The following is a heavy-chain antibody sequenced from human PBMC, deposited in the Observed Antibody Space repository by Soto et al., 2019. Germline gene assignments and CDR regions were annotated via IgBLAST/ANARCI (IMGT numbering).Heavy chain of an antibody. V-gene: IGHV4-4*02. CDR1: GGSISSSNW. CDR3: ARVYYQNRFGGTLYFDY. CDR2: IYHSGST. Sequence: SETLSLTCAVSGGSISSSNWWSWVRQPPGKGLEWIGEIYHSGSTNYNPSLKSRVTISVDKSKNQFSLKLSSVTAADTAVYYCARVYYQNRFGGTLYFDYWGQGTLVTVSS. D-gene: IGHD3-3*01. J-gene: IGHJ4*02.